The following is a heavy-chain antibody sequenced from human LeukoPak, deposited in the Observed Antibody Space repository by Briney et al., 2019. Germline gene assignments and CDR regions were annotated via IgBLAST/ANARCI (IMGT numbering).Heavy chain of an antibody. CDR3: ARDSGFSYSSGCNTKFVFVV. D-gene: IGHD6-25*01. V-gene: IGHV4-4*07. CDR1: GGSISSYY. J-gene: IGHJ3*01. CDR2: IYTSGST. Sequence: SETLSLTCTVSGGSISSYYWSWIRQPAGKGLEWIGRIYTSGSTNYNPSLKSRVTMSVDTSKNQFSLKLSSVTAADTAVYYCARDSGFSYSSGCNTKFVFVVWGKGTMVTVSS.